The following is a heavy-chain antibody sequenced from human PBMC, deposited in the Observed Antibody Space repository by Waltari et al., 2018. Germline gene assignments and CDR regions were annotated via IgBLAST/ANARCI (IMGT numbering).Heavy chain of an antibody. CDR1: GGSISGADYY. V-gene: IGHV4-30-4*08. J-gene: IGHJ3*02. CDR3: ARDRGYSGYDLLDAFDI. Sequence: QVQLQESGPGLVKPSQTLSLICTVSGGSISGADYYWSWVRQPPGKGLEWIGYIYYSGSTYYTPSLKSRVTISVDTSKTQFSLKLSSVTAADTAVYYCARDRGYSGYDLLDAFDIWGLGTIVTVS. D-gene: IGHD5-12*01. CDR2: IYYSGST.